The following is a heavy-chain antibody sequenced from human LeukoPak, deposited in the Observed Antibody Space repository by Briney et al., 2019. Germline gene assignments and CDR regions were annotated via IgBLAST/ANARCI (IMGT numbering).Heavy chain of an antibody. Sequence: GGSLRLSCAVSGFTVSGDYMSWVRQAPGKGLEWVSVIYSGGSTYYADSVKGRFTISRDNSKNTLYLQMNSLRTEDTAVYYCATTLGSGWKFDYWGQGTLVTVSS. V-gene: IGHV3-53*05. J-gene: IGHJ4*02. CDR3: ATTLGSGWKFDY. CDR2: IYSGGST. D-gene: IGHD6-19*01. CDR1: GFTVSGDY.